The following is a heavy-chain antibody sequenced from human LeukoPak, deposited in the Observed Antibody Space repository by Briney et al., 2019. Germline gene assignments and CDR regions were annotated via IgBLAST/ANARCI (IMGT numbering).Heavy chain of an antibody. Sequence: GGSLRLSCAPAGFTLSSYAMSWDRHPPEKGRGWDSGISGSGVGTDYAESVKGRFTISRDNSKNTLYLQMNSLRAEDTAVYYCAKAKIRDIVVLTAVDYWGQGTLVTVSS. CDR3: AKAKIRDIVVLTAVDY. CDR2: ISGSGVGT. CDR1: GFTLSSYA. D-gene: IGHD2-21*02. V-gene: IGHV3-23*01. J-gene: IGHJ4*02.